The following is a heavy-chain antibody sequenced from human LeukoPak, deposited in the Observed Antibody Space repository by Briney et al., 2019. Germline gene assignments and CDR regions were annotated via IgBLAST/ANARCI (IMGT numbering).Heavy chain of an antibody. D-gene: IGHD2-8*02. CDR3: VRNLMQFTGLAY. CDR1: GDTFTTSH. J-gene: IGHJ4*02. Sequence: GAPVKISCKASGDTFTTSHMHWVRQAPGQGLEWMGKINPSGGSTTYAQQFQGRVSMTRDLSMSTVYMELSSLRSEDTAGYYCVRNLMQFTGLAYWGQGTLVTVSS. V-gene: IGHV1-46*01. CDR2: INPSGGST.